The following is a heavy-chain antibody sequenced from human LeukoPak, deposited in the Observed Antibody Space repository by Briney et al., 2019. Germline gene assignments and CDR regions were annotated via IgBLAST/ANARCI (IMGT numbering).Heavy chain of an antibody. CDR1: GDSVSSNSVT. D-gene: IGHD2-2*01. Sequence: SQTLSLTCAVSGDSVSSNSVTWNWSSQAPSRGLEWLGRTYYRSTWYNDYAVSVRGRITVNPDTSKNQFSLHLNSVTPEDTAVYYCARRLTQYDCFDPWGQGILVTVSS. CDR2: TYYRSTWYN. V-gene: IGHV6-1*01. J-gene: IGHJ5*02. CDR3: ARRLTQYDCFDP.